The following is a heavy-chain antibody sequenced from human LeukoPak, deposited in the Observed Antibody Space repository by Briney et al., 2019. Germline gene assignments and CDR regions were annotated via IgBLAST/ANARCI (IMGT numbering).Heavy chain of an antibody. J-gene: IGHJ6*02. CDR3: ARSHDNSGYFFYYGLDV. CDR2: ISTSSTYI. Sequence: PGGSLRLSCAASGFTFSSYTMNWVRQPPGKGLEWVSSISTSSTYIYYADSVKGRFTISRDNAKNSLYLQMNSLRAEDTAVYYCARSHDNSGYFFYYGLDVWGQGTTVTVSS. V-gene: IGHV3-21*01. D-gene: IGHD3-22*01. CDR1: GFTFSSYT.